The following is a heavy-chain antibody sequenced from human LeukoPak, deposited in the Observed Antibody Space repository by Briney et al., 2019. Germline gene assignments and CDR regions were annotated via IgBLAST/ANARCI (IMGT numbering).Heavy chain of an antibody. D-gene: IGHD3-16*01. CDR1: GGSISSYY. CDR3: ARAFLGGWFDP. V-gene: IGHV4-59*01. J-gene: IGHJ5*02. Sequence: SETLSLTCTVSGGSISSYYWSWIRQPPGRGLEWIGYIYYSGSTNYNPSLKSRVTISVDTSKNQFSLKLRSVTAADTAVYYCARAFLGGWFDPWGQGTLVTVSS. CDR2: IYYSGST.